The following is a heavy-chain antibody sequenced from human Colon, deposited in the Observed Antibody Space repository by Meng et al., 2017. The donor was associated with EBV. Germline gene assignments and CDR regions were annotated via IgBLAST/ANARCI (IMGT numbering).Heavy chain of an antibody. CDR2: IYHSGST. J-gene: IGHJ4*02. V-gene: IGHV4-39*01. CDR1: GGSISSSHYY. D-gene: IGHD3-10*01. CDR3: ARRRGGSGRDC. Sequence: LQRQEPGPGLVKPSETLSLTCTVSGGSISSSHYYWGWVRQPPGKGLQWIGTIYHSGSTSYNPSLQSRVTMFVDTSKNQFSLMLTSVTATDTAVYYCARRRGGSGRDCWGQGTLVTVSS.